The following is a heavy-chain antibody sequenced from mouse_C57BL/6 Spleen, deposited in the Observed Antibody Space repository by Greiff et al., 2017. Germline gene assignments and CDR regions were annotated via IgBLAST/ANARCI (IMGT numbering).Heavy chain of an antibody. CDR3: GRGDNSGYVGY. J-gene: IGHJ2*01. D-gene: IGHD3-2*02. CDR1: GYTFTSYW. Sequence: QVQLQQPGAELVKPGASVKLSCKASGYTFTSYWMQWVKQRPGQGLEWIGKIDPSGSYTNYNEKFKGKDTLTVDTSSSTAYMQLSSLTSEDSAVYYCGRGDNSGYVGYWGQGTTLTVSS. CDR2: IDPSGSYT. V-gene: IGHV1-50*01.